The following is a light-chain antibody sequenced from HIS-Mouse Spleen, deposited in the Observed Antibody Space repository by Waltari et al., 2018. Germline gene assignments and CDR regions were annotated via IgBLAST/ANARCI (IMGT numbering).Light chain of an antibody. CDR1: QGISSY. V-gene: IGKV1-9*01. Sequence: DIQLTQSPSFLSASVGDRVTITCRASQGISSYLAWYQQKPGKAPKLLIYAASTLQGGFPTWFSGSGSGTEFTLTISSLQAEDFATYYCQQLNSYPPTFGQGTKVEIK. J-gene: IGKJ1*01. CDR3: QQLNSYPPT. CDR2: AAS.